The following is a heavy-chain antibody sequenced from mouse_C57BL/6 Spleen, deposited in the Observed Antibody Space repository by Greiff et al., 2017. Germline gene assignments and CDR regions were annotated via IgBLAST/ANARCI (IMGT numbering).Heavy chain of an antibody. Sequence: VKLQESGPELVKPGASVKISCKASGYAFSSSWMNWVKQRPGKGLEWIGRIYPGDGDTNYNGKFKGKATLTADKSSSTAYMQLSSLTSEDSAVYFCAHDPAAMDYWGQGTSVTVSS. CDR2: IYPGDGDT. CDR3: AHDPAAMDY. V-gene: IGHV1-82*01. CDR1: GYAFSSSW. J-gene: IGHJ4*01.